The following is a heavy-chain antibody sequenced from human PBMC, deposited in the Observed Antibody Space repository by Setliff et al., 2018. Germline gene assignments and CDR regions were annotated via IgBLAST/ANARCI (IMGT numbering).Heavy chain of an antibody. Sequence: VSGDSISSGSYYWTWIRQPAGKGLEWIGHFHTGGSTNYNRSLRSRVSISVDTSKNQFSPKLSSVTAADTATYYCARAGPTVTFFRVLVISWWDPWGQGSLVTVSS. D-gene: IGHD3-3*01. CDR3: ARAGPTVTFFRVLVISWWDP. CDR1: GDSISSGSYY. CDR2: FHTGGST. V-gene: IGHV4-61*09. J-gene: IGHJ5*02.